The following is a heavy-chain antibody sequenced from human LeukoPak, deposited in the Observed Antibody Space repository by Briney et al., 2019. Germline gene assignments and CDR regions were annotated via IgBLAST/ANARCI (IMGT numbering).Heavy chain of an antibody. V-gene: IGHV3-23*01. CDR2: ISGSGGST. Sequence: GGSLRLSCAASGFTFSRYGMSWVRQAPGKGLEWVSAISGSGGSTFYADSVKGRFTISRDNSKNTLYLQMNSLRAEDTAVYYCAKDGERIAAAGSGIDCWGQGTLVTVSS. CDR3: AKDGERIAAAGSGIDC. CDR1: GFTFSRYG. D-gene: IGHD6-13*01. J-gene: IGHJ4*02.